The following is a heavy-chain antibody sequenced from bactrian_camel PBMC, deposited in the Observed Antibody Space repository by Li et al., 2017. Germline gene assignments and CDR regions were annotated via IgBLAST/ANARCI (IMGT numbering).Heavy chain of an antibody. J-gene: IGHJ4*01. V-gene: IGHV3S35*01. CDR1: GYTFSSYA. D-gene: IGHD3*01. Sequence: DVQLVESGGGLVQPGGSLRLSCAASGYTFSSYAMYWVRQAPGKGLEWVSSINSGSSTTYYADSVKGRFTISRDNAKNTVYLQMSSLKPEDTALYFCATGEGFDCSGAYCSLHYWGQGTQVTVS. CDR3: ATGEGFDCSGAYCSLHY. CDR2: INSGSSTT.